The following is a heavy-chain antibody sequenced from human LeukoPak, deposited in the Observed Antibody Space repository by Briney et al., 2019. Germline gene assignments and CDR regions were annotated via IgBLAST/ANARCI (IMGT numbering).Heavy chain of an antibody. V-gene: IGHV3-74*01. Sequence: GGSLRLSCAASGFTLSSYWMHWVRQAPGKGLVWVSRINSDGSGTSYADSVKGRFTISRDNAKNTLYLRMNSLRAEDTAVYYCARVSIAVAGTKSWGQGTLVTVSS. CDR3: ARVSIAVAGTKS. J-gene: IGHJ5*02. D-gene: IGHD6-19*01. CDR2: INSDGSGT. CDR1: GFTLSSYW.